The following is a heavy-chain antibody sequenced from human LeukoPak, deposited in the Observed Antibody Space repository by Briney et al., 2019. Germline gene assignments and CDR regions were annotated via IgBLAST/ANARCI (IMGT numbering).Heavy chain of an antibody. CDR1: GFTVSSNY. Sequence: QPGGSLRLSCAASGFTVSSNYMSWVRQAPGKGLEWVSVIYSGGNTYYSDSVKGRFTISRDNSKNTLYLQMNSLRAEDTAVYYCASPLIAVAAEVYFQHWGQGTLVTVSS. D-gene: IGHD6-19*01. CDR2: IYSGGNT. J-gene: IGHJ1*01. CDR3: ASPLIAVAAEVYFQH. V-gene: IGHV3-53*01.